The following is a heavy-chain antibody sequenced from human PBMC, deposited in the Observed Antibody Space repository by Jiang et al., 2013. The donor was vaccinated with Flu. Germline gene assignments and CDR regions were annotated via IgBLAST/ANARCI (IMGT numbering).Heavy chain of an antibody. CDR1: GYSFTSYL. V-gene: IGHV5-10-1*01. D-gene: IGHD1-26*01. Sequence: SCKGSGYSFTSYLISWVRQMPGKGLEWLGRIDPSDSHTMYSPSFEGHVTISIDKSISTAYLQWSSLKASDTAMYYCARYRLGATLWFDPWGQGTLVTVSS. J-gene: IGHJ5*02. CDR2: IDPSDSHT. CDR3: ARYRLGATLWFDP.